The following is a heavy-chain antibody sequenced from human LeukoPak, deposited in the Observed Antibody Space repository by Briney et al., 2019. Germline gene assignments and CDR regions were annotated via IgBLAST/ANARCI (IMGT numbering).Heavy chain of an antibody. V-gene: IGHV3-30-3*01. J-gene: IGHJ4*02. CDR2: ISYDGSNK. CDR3: ARGTWWEYDY. D-gene: IGHD1-26*01. CDR1: GFTFSSYA. Sequence: GGSLRLSCAASGFTFSSYAMHWVRQAPGKGLEGVAVISYDGSNKDYADSVKGRFTISRDNSKNTLYPQMNSLRAEDTAVYYCARGTWWEYDYWGQGTLVTVSS.